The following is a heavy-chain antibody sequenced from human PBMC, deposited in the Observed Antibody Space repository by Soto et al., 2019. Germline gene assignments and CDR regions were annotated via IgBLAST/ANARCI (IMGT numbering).Heavy chain of an antibody. CDR2: ISSSSSTI. V-gene: IGHV3-48*01. D-gene: IGHD6-13*01. CDR3: SRGKVIAAAVDWYFDL. Sequence: GRSMRLACAASGFNFSSYSMNWVSKAPGKGLEWVSYISSSSSTIYYADSVKGRFTISRDNAKNSLYLQMNSLRAEDTAVYYFSRGKVIAAAVDWYFDLMGRSTLVTVSS. CDR1: GFNFSSYS. J-gene: IGHJ2*01.